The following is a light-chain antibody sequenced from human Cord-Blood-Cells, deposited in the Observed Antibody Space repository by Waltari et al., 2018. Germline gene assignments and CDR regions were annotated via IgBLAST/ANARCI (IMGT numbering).Light chain of an antibody. CDR1: SAINVRTYR. V-gene: IGLV5-45*02. CDR2: YNTDSEK. J-gene: IGLJ3*02. CDR3: MIWHSSAWV. Sequence: QAVLTQPSSLSASPGASASPTSTLRSAINVRTYRIYWYQQQPGSPPQYLLGYNTDSEKQQGSGVPSRFSGSKDASANAGILLISGLQSEDEADYYCMIWHSSAWVFGGGTKLTVL.